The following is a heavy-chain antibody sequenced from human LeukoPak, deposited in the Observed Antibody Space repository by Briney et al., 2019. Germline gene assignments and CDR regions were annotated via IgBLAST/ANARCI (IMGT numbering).Heavy chain of an antibody. Sequence: GGSLRLSCAVSGFTVSSNYMSWVRQAPGKGLEWVSVIYSGGSTYYADSVKGRFTISRDNSKNTLYLQVNSLRAEDTAVYYCARGLSGSYHYFDYWGQGTLVTVSS. CDR1: GFTVSSNY. CDR2: IYSGGST. D-gene: IGHD1-26*01. J-gene: IGHJ4*02. CDR3: ARGLSGSYHYFDY. V-gene: IGHV3-53*01.